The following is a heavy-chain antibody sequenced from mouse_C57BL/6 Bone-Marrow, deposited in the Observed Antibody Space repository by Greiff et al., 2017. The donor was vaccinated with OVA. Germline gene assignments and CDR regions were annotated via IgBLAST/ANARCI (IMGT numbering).Heavy chain of an antibody. Sequence: VKLVESGPELVKPGASVKLSCKASGYTFTSYDINWVKQRPGQGLEWIGWIYPRDGSTTYHEKFKGKATLTVDTSSSTAYMELHSLTSEDSAVYFCARNYGPDYWGQGTTLTVSS. CDR3: ARNYGPDY. CDR1: GYTFTSYD. J-gene: IGHJ2*01. V-gene: IGHV1-85*01. D-gene: IGHD1-1*01. CDR2: IYPRDGST.